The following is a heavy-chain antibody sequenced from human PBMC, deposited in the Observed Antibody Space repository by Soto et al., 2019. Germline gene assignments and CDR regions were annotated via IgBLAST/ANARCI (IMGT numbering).Heavy chain of an antibody. CDR3: ALIVVRSDYYYDSSGYSLYY. J-gene: IGHJ4*01. D-gene: IGHD3-22*01. CDR2: IFSNDEK. CDR1: GFSLSNARMG. Sequence: SGPTLVTPTETLTLTCTVSGFSLSNARMGESWIRQPPGKALEWLAHIFSNDEKSYSTSLKSRLTISKDTSKSQVVLTMTNMDPVDTATYYFALIVVRSDYYYDSSGYSLYYWARGTLVTVSS. V-gene: IGHV2-26*01.